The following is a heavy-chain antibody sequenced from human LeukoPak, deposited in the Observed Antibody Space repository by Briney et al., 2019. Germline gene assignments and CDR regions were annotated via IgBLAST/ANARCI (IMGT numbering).Heavy chain of an antibody. CDR3: ASTPDYYDSSGYLQGYYYGMDV. V-gene: IGHV3-66*01. CDR2: IYSGGST. Sequence: GGSLRLSCAASGFTFSSYAMSWVRQAPGKGLEWVSVIYSGGSTYYADSVKGRFTISRDNSKNTLYLQMNSLRAEDTAVYYCASTPDYYDSSGYLQGYYYGMDVWGQGTTVTVSS. D-gene: IGHD3-22*01. CDR1: GFTFSSYA. J-gene: IGHJ6*02.